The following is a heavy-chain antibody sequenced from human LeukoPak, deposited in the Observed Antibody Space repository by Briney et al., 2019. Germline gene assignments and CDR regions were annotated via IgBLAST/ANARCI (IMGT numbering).Heavy chain of an antibody. D-gene: IGHD3-22*01. Sequence: PSETLSLTCTVSGGSISSYYWSWIRQPPGKGLEWIGYIYYSGSTNYNPSLKSRVTISVDTSKNQFSLKLSSVTAADTAVYYCARSHHYFDSRAPPYYFDYWGQGTLVTVSS. CDR2: IYYSGST. CDR1: GGSISSYY. CDR3: ARSHHYFDSRAPPYYFDY. V-gene: IGHV4-59*01. J-gene: IGHJ4*02.